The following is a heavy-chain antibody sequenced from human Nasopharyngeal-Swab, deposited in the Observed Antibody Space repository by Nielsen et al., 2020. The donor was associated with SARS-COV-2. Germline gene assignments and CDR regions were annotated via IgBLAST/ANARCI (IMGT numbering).Heavy chain of an antibody. CDR3: ARDPPGSGYAFDI. CDR2: MWNEGGPK. CDR1: GFTFSNG. D-gene: IGHD3-10*01. V-gene: IGHV3-33*01. J-gene: IGHJ3*02. Sequence: GESLKISCAASGFTFSNGIHWVRQAPGKGLEWVAVMWNEGGPKYYADSVKGRFTISRDNSRNAAYLQMNSLREEDTAVYHCARDPPGSGYAFDIWGQGTMVTVSS.